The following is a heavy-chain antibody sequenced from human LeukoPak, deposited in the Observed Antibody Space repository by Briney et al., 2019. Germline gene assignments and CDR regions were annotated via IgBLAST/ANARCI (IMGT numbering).Heavy chain of an antibody. D-gene: IGHD3-10*01. Sequence: SVKVSCKASGGTFSSYAISWVRQAPGQGLEWMGGIIPIFGTANYAQKFQGRVTITADESTSTAYMELSSLRSEDTAVYYCATYYFGKYYFDYWGQGTLVTVSS. V-gene: IGHV1-69*13. CDR3: ATYYFGKYYFDY. J-gene: IGHJ4*02. CDR2: IIPIFGTA. CDR1: GGTFSSYA.